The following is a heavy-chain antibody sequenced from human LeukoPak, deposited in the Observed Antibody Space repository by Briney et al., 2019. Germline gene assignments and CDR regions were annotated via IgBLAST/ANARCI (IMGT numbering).Heavy chain of an antibody. CDR3: ARVSPPYRQWQVREAFDI. J-gene: IGHJ3*02. D-gene: IGHD6-19*01. CDR2: INPNSGGT. Sequence: ASVKVSCKASGYTFTGYYMHWVRQAPGQGLEWMGWINPNSGGTNYAQKFQGRVTMTRDTSISTAYMELSRLRSDDTAVYYCARVSPPYRQWQVREAFDIWGQGTMVTVSS. CDR1: GYTFTGYY. V-gene: IGHV1-2*02.